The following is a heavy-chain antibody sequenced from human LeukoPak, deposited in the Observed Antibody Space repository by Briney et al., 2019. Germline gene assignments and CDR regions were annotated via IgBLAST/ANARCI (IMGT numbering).Heavy chain of an antibody. Sequence: SETLSLTCTVSGGSISSYYWSWIRQPPGKGLEWIGYIYYSGSTNYNPSLKSRVTISVDTSKNQFSLKLSSVTAADTAVYYCARRGDTEFDYWGQGTLVTVSS. CDR2: IYYSGST. CDR1: GGSISSYY. V-gene: IGHV4-59*01. CDR3: ARRGDTEFDY. D-gene: IGHD3-10*01. J-gene: IGHJ4*02.